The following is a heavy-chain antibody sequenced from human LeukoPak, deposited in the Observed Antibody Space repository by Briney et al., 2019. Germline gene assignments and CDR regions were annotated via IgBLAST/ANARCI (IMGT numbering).Heavy chain of an antibody. Sequence: GGSLRLSCAASGFTFSSYSMNWVRQAPGKGLEWVSSISSSSSYIYYADSVKGRFTISRDNAKNSLYLQMNSLRAEDTAVYYCARDRPSDFWSGYYYYWVQGTLVTVSS. D-gene: IGHD3-3*01. V-gene: IGHV3-21*01. CDR3: ARDRPSDFWSGYYYY. CDR1: GFTFSSYS. CDR2: ISSSSSYI. J-gene: IGHJ4*02.